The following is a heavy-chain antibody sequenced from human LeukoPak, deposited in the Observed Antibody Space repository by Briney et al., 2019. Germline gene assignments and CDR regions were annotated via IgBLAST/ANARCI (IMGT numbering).Heavy chain of an antibody. V-gene: IGHV3-53*01. J-gene: IGHJ4*02. Sequence: PGGSLRLSCVASGFDVSSNYMSWVRQAPGKGLDWVSLLYRDGTTYYAESVKSRFTISRDSSKSTLYLQMNSLTVEDTALYYCARVGYYGDYALALDHWGQGTLVSVSS. CDR3: ARVGYYGDYALALDH. CDR1: GFDVSSNY. D-gene: IGHD4-17*01. CDR2: LYRDGTT.